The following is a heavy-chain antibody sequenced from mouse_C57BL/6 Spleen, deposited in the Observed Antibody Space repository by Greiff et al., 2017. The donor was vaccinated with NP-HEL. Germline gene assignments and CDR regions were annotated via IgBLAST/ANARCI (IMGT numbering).Heavy chain of an antibody. D-gene: IGHD1-3*01. J-gene: IGHJ3*01. CDR1: GFTFTDYY. Sequence: VQRVESGGGLVQPGGSLSLSCAASGFTFTDYYMSWVRQPPGKAPEWVGVIRNKANGYTTEYSASVKGRFNISRDKSQSILYLQMNALRAEDSATYYCARYISGWFAYWGQGTLVTVSA. V-gene: IGHV7-3*01. CDR3: ARYISGWFAY. CDR2: IRNKANGYTT.